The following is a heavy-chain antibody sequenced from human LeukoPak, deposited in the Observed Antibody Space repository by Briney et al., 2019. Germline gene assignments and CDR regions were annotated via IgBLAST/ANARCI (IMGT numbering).Heavy chain of an antibody. CDR2: INPNSGGT. Sequence: ASVKVSCKASGYTFTGYYMHWVRQAPGQGLEWMGWINPNSGGTNYAQKFQGRVTMTRDTSISTAYMELSRLRSDDTAVYYCARDHIVVVPAARPYYYYYMDVWGKGTTVTVSS. D-gene: IGHD2-2*01. J-gene: IGHJ6*03. V-gene: IGHV1-2*02. CDR3: ARDHIVVVPAARPYYYYYMDV. CDR1: GYTFTGYY.